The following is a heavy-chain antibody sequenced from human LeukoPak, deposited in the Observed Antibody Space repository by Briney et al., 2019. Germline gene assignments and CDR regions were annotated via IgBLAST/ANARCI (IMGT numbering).Heavy chain of an antibody. CDR2: IIPILGIA. V-gene: IGHV1-69*04. D-gene: IGHD3-22*01. Sequence: SVKVSCKASGGTFSSYAISWVRQAPGQGLEWMGRIIPILGIANYAQKFQGRVTITADKSTSTAYMELSSLRSEDTAVYYCARQYYYDSSGSEGNWGQGTLSPSPQ. CDR3: ARQYYYDSSGSEGN. J-gene: IGHJ4*02. CDR1: GGTFSSYA.